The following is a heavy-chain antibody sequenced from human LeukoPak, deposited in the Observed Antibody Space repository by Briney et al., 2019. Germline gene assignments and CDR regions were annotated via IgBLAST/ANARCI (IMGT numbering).Heavy chain of an antibody. D-gene: IGHD1-26*01. CDR3: ARGRYSWNYGVVFDY. V-gene: IGHV4-59*01. CDR2: VSYSGST. J-gene: IGHJ4*02. CDR1: GDSISDYY. Sequence: SETLSLTCTVSGDSISDYYRSWIRQPPGKGLEWIGHVSYSGSTNYNPSLRGRITMSVDTSKNQFSLKLSSVTAADTAVYYCARGRYSWNYGVVFDYWGQGTLVTVSS.